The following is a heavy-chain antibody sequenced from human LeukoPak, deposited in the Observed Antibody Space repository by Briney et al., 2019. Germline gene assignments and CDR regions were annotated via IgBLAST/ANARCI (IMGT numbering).Heavy chain of an antibody. Sequence: SETLSLTCTVSGGSITIYYWIWIRQPPGKGLEWIGFIHHSGSSNYNPSPQSRVTMSVDTSKNQFSLRLGSVTAADTAVYYCASYKRITGYYTVDYWGQGTLVTVSS. CDR2: IHHSGSS. V-gene: IGHV4-59*01. J-gene: IGHJ4*02. CDR3: ASYKRITGYYTVDY. CDR1: GGSITIYY. D-gene: IGHD3/OR15-3a*01.